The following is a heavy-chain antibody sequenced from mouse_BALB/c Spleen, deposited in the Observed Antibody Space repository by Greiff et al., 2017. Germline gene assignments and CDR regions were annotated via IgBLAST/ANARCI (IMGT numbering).Heavy chain of an antibody. CDR3: TREGTGAMDY. J-gene: IGHJ4*01. CDR2: ISSGGSYT. V-gene: IGHV5-6-4*01. CDR1: GFTFSSYT. D-gene: IGHD3-3*01. Sequence: EVKLMESGGGLVKPGGSLKLSCAASGFTFSSYTMSWVRQTPEKRLEWVATISSGGSYTYYPDSVKGRFTISRDNAKNTLYLQMSSLKSEDTAMYYCTREGTGAMDYWGQGTSVTVSS.